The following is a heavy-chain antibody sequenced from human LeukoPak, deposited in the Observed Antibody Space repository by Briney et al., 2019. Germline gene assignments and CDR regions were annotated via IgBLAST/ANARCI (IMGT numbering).Heavy chain of an antibody. CDR3: ARHVGIPSSWYNYYYYYMDV. V-gene: IGHV5-51*01. J-gene: IGHJ6*03. CDR2: IYPGDSDT. CDR1: GYSFTSYW. D-gene: IGHD6-13*01. Sequence: GESLKISCKGSGYSFTSYWIGWVRQMPGKGLEWMGIIYPGDSDTRYSPSFQGRVTISADKSISTAYLQWSSLKASDTAMYYCARHVGIPSSWYNYYYYYMDVWGKGTTVTVSS.